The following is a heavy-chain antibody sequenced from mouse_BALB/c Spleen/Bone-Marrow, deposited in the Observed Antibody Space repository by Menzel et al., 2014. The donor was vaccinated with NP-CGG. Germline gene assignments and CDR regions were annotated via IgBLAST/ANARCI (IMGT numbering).Heavy chain of an antibody. D-gene: IGHD1-1*01. CDR2: IDPANGNT. V-gene: IGHV14-3*02. Sequence: VQLQQSGADLVKPGASVKLSCTTSGFNIKDTYMHWVKQRPEQGLEWIGRIDPANGNTKYDPKFQDKATITADTSSNTAYLQLSSLTSEDTAVYYCARYYYGSSLFAYWGQGTLVTVSA. J-gene: IGHJ3*01. CDR3: ARYYYGSSLFAY. CDR1: GFNIKDTY.